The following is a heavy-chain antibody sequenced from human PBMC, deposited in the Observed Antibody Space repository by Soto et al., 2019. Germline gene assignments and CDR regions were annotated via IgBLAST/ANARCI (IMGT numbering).Heavy chain of an antibody. J-gene: IGHJ2*01. V-gene: IGHV4-30-2*01. CDR2: IYHSGST. Sequence: QLQLQESGSGLVKPSQTLSLTCAVSGGSIGSGGYSWSWIRQPPGKGLEWIGYIYHSGSTYYNPSLKSRVTISVDRSKNQFSLKLSSVTAADTAVYYCARTPPTTVTMIGDWYFDLWGRGTLVTVSS. D-gene: IGHD4-17*01. CDR3: ARTPPTTVTMIGDWYFDL. CDR1: GGSIGSGGYS.